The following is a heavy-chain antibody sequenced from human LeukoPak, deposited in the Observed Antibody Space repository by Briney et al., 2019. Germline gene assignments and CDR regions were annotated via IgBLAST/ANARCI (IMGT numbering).Heavy chain of an antibody. D-gene: IGHD1-26*01. CDR3: ARDNAVGATIKGAYWYFDL. V-gene: IGHV1-46*01. CDR1: GYTFTSYG. Sequence: ASVKVSCKASGYTFTSYGISWVRQAPGQGLEWMGIINPSGGTTSYAQKFQDRVTMTRDMSTGTVYMELSSLRSEDTAVYYCARDNAVGATIKGAYWYFDLWGRGTPVTVSS. CDR2: INPSGGTT. J-gene: IGHJ2*01.